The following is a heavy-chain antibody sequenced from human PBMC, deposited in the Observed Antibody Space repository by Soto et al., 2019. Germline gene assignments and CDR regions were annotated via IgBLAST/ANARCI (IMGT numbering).Heavy chain of an antibody. V-gene: IGHV3-9*01. Sequence: GGSLRLSCAASGFTFDDYGMHWVRQAPGKGLEWVSGISWNSGSIGYADSVKGRFTISRDNARSSLYLQMNSLRAEDTALYYCAKDYLTAGYNSGWYDHWGQGTLVTVSS. CDR3: AKDYLTAGYNSGWYDH. CDR1: GFTFDDYG. J-gene: IGHJ5*02. CDR2: ISWNSGSI. D-gene: IGHD6-19*01.